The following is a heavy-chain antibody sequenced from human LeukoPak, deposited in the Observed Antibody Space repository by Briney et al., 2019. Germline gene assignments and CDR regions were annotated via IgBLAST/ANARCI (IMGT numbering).Heavy chain of an antibody. J-gene: IGHJ4*02. CDR1: GFTFSSYA. CDR3: ARSPYDYSMIYFDY. CDR2: ISYDGSNK. D-gene: IGHD3-16*01. V-gene: IGHV3-30-3*01. Sequence: QAGRSLRLSCAASGFTFSSYAMHWVRQAPGKGLEWVAVISYDGSNKYYADSVKGRFTISRDNSKNTLYLQMNSLRAGDTAVYYCARSPYDYSMIYFDYWGQGTLVTVSS.